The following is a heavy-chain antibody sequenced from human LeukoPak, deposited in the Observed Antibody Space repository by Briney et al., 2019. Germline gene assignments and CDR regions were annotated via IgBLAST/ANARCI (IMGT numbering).Heavy chain of an antibody. CDR1: GFTFSSYA. V-gene: IGHV3-23*01. CDR3: AKGLCSTSCYSVPDHV. D-gene: IGHD2-2*01. CDR2: ISGSGGST. Sequence: GGSLRLSCAASGFTFSSYAMGWVRQAPGKGLEWVSAISGSGGSTSYADSVKGRFTISRDNSKNTLYLQMNSLRAEDTAVYYCAKGLCSTSCYSVPDHVWGQGTTVTVSS. J-gene: IGHJ6*02.